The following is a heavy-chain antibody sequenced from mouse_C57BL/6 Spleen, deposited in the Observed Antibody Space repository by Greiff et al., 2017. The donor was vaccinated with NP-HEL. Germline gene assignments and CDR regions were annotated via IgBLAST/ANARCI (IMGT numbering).Heavy chain of an antibody. CDR3: ARGPYGYDSYYYAMDY. J-gene: IGHJ4*01. CDR1: GYTFTSYW. CDR2: IYPGSGST. V-gene: IGHV1-55*01. Sequence: QVQLQQPGAELVKPGASVKMSCKASGYTFTSYWITWVKQRPGQGLEWIGDIYPGSGSTNYNEKFKSKATLTVDTSSSTAYMQLSSLTSADSAVYYCARGPYGYDSYYYAMDYWGQGTSVTVSS. D-gene: IGHD2-2*01.